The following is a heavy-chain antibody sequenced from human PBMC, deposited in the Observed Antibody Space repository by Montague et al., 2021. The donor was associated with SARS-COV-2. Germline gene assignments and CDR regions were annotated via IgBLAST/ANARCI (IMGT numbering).Heavy chain of an antibody. Sequence: TLSLTCTVSGGSISSGSYYWSWIRQPSGKGLEWHGRIYTSGTTXYXXXXKXRVTISIDTSKNQFSLTVNSVTAADTAMYYCARDPGLDGYTAGLGYWGQGTLVTVPS. CDR3: ARDPGLDGYTAGLGY. CDR2: IYTSGTT. V-gene: IGHV4-61*02. D-gene: IGHD5-24*01. J-gene: IGHJ4*02. CDR1: GGSISSGSYY.